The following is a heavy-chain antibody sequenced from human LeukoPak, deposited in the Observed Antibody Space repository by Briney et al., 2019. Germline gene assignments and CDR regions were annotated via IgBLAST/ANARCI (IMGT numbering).Heavy chain of an antibody. D-gene: IGHD2-21*02. CDR1: GGSISSSSYY. CDR2: IYYSGST. CDR3: ARRWGCGGDCWGVRFDP. J-gene: IGHJ5*02. Sequence: PSETLSLTCTVSGGSISSSSYYWGWIRRPPGKGLEWIGSIYYSGSTYYNPSLKSRVTISVDTSKNQFSLKLSSVTAADTAVYYCARRWGCGGDCWGVRFDPWGQGTLVTVSS. V-gene: IGHV4-39*01.